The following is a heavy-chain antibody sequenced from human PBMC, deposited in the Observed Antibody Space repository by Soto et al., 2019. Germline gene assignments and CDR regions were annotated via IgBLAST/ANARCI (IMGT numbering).Heavy chain of an antibody. CDR2: IYYSGST. V-gene: IGHV4-31*02. D-gene: IGHD3-22*01. CDR3: ARVPYYYDSSGYYLDY. Sequence: WIRQHPGKGLEWIGYIYYSGSTYYNPSLKSRVTISVDTSKNQFSLKLSSVTAADTAVYYCARVPYYYDSSGYYLDYWGQGTLVTVSS. J-gene: IGHJ4*02.